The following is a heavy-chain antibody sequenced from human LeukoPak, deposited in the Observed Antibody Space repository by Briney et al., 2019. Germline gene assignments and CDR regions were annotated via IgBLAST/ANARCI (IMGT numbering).Heavy chain of an antibody. V-gene: IGHV4-34*01. D-gene: IGHD6-6*01. CDR3: AREGGIAARLPSY. CDR1: GGSFSGYY. CDR2: INRSGST. J-gene: IGHJ4*02. Sequence: PSETLSLTCAVYGGSFSGYYWSWIRQPPGKGLEWIGEINRSGSTNYNPSLKSRVTISVDTSKNQFSLKLSSVTAADTAVYYCAREGGIAARLPSYWGQGTLVTVSS.